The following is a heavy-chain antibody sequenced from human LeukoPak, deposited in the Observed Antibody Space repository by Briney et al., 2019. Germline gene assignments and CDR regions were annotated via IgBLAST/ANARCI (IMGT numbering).Heavy chain of an antibody. J-gene: IGHJ4*02. CDR1: GGSISSYY. D-gene: IGHD2-2*01. Sequence: PSETLSLTCTVSGGSISSYYWSWIRQPPGKGLEWIGYIYYSGSTNYNPSLKSRVTMSVDTSKNQFSLKLRSVTAADTAVYYCARRCSSTSCSFDYWGQGILVTVSS. CDR2: IYYSGST. V-gene: IGHV4-59*08. CDR3: ARRCSSTSCSFDY.